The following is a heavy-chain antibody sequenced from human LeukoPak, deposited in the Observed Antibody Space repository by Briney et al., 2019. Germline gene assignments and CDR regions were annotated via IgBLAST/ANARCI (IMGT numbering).Heavy chain of an antibody. Sequence: SEALSFTCTVSGGSINSHYWSWIRQPPGKGLEWIGDIYYSGSTKYNPSLKSRVTISVDTSKNHLSLKLTSVLAADTAIYYCVRRDNTGWNYFDYWGQGILVTVSS. CDR1: GGSINSHY. J-gene: IGHJ4*02. CDR3: VRRDNTGWNYFDY. V-gene: IGHV4-59*08. D-gene: IGHD6-19*01. CDR2: IYYSGST.